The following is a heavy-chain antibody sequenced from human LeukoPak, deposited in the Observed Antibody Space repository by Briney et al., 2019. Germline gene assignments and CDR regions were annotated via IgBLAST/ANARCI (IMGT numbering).Heavy chain of an antibody. J-gene: IGHJ4*02. D-gene: IGHD3-22*01. CDR2: VKRKIDGETT. CDR3: TTDFLGSGYYPHFDY. V-gene: IGHV3-15*01. Sequence: GGSLRLSCAASGFTFSNTWMNWVRQAPGKGLEWVGRVKRKIDGETTDYIAPVKGRFTISRDDSRNTLYLQMNSLKTEDTAVYYCTTDFLGSGYYPHFDYWGQGTLVTVSS. CDR1: GFTFSNTW.